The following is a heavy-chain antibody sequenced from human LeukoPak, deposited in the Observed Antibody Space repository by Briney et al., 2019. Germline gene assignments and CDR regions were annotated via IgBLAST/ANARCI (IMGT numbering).Heavy chain of an antibody. CDR2: IYPGDSDT. J-gene: IGHJ4*02. V-gene: IGHV5-51*01. CDR3: ARPSELGYSNYHYFDF. CDR1: GYSFTNYW. Sequence: PGESLKISCKGSGYSFTNYWIAWVRQMPGKGLEWMGIIYPGDSDTRYSPSFQGQVTISADKSISTAYLQWSSLKASDTAMYYCARPSELGYSNYHYFDFWGQGTLVTVSS. D-gene: IGHD4-11*01.